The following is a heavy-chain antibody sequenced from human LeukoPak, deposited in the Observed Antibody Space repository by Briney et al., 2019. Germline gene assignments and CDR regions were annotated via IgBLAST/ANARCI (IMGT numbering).Heavy chain of an antibody. Sequence: RSSETLSLTCTVSGGSISSSSYYWGWIRQAPGKGLEWIATIYHSGSTYYNPSLQSRVTISLDTSKNHFSLRLSSVTAADTAVYYCARGHDYYGSGRQSWFDPWGQGTLVTVSS. CDR3: ARGHDYYGSGRQSWFDP. CDR2: IYHSGST. D-gene: IGHD3-10*01. J-gene: IGHJ5*02. CDR1: GGSISSSSYY. V-gene: IGHV4-39*07.